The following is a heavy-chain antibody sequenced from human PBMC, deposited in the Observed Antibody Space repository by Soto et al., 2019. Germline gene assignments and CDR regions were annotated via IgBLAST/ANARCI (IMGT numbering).Heavy chain of an antibody. Sequence: QVQLQESGPGLVKSSETLSLTCTVSGGSMNNYHLNWIRQPPGKGLQWIGYVYYSGSTNYNPSLESRVTMSVDTSRKQYSLRLSSVTAADTAVYYCARARVGASSRLYSGIDVWGQGTTVTVSS. CDR1: GGSMNNYH. CDR2: VYYSGST. J-gene: IGHJ6*02. CDR3: ARARVGASSRLYSGIDV. V-gene: IGHV4-59*01. D-gene: IGHD1-26*01.